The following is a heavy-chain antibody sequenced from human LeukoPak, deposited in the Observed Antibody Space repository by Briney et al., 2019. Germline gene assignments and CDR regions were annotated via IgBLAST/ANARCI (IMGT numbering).Heavy chain of an antibody. J-gene: IGHJ3*02. CDR2: ISAYNGNT. CDR3: ARDLVAGRGPAMWAFDI. V-gene: IGHV1-18*01. Sequence: ASVKVSCKASGYTFTSYGTSWVRQAPGQGLEWMGWISAYNGNTNYAQKLQGRVTMTTDTSTSTAYMELRSLRSDDTAVYYCARDLVAGRGPAMWAFDIWGQGTMVTVSS. CDR1: GYTFTSYG. D-gene: IGHD6-19*01.